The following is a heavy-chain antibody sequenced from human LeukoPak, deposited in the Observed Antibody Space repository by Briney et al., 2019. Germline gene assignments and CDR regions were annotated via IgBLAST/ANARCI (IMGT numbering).Heavy chain of an antibody. D-gene: IGHD4/OR15-4a*01. J-gene: IGHJ4*02. Sequence: GGSLRLSCIVSGFTLSSNSMSWVRPAPGKGLEWVSLLYSDNTHYAESVKGRFTISGDTSKNTLYLQMNSLRAEDTAVYYCARRAGAYSHPYDYWGRGTLVTVSS. CDR1: GFTLSSNS. CDR3: ARRAGAYSHPYDY. V-gene: IGHV3-53*01. CDR2: LYSDNT.